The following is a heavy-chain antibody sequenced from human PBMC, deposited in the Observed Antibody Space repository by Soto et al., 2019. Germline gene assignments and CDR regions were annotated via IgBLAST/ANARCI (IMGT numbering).Heavy chain of an antibody. D-gene: IGHD2-15*01. V-gene: IGHV1-69*08. CDR3: ERDIDGRFDP. Sequence: QVQLVQSGAEVKKPGSSVKVSCKASGGTFSSYTISWVRQAPGQGLEWMGRIIPILGIANYAQKFQGSVTLTADKSTCTAYMELSSVRSEDTAVYYCERDIDGRFDPWGQGTLVTVSS. CDR1: GGTFSSYT. CDR2: IIPILGIA. J-gene: IGHJ5*02.